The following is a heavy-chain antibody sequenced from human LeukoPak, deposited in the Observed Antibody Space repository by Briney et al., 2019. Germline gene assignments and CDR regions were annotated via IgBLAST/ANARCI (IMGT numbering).Heavy chain of an antibody. CDR3: ARRVRGCSGGSCYPAHFDY. CDR2: IYPGDSDT. D-gene: IGHD2-15*01. J-gene: IGHJ4*02. Sequence: GESLKISCKGSGYSFSIYWIGWVRQMPGKGLEWMGIIYPGDSDTKYSPSFQGQVTISADKSIGTAYLQWSSLKASDTAMYYCARRVRGCSGGSCYPAHFDYWGQGTLATVSS. CDR1: GYSFSIYW. V-gene: IGHV5-51*01.